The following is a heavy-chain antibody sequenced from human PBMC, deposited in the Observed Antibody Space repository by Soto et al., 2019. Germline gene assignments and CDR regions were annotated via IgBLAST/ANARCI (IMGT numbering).Heavy chain of an antibody. CDR3: ATTTVTTDFVY. J-gene: IGHJ4*01. CDR1: GGSISSGDYY. CDR2: IYYSGST. V-gene: IGHV4-30-4*01. Sequence: SETLSLTCTVSGGSISSGDYYWSWIRQPPGKGLEWIGYIYYSGSTYYNPSLKSRVTISVDTSKNQFSLKLSSVTAADPAVYYCATTTVTTDFVYWGHGARVTVSS. D-gene: IGHD4-17*01.